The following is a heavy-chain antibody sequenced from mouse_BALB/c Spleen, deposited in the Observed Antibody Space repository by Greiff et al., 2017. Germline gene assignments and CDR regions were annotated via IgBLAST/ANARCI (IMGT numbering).Heavy chain of an antibody. CDR3: ARRGSRRAMDY. D-gene: IGHD1-1*01. CDR2: ISYSGST. V-gene: IGHV3-2*02. J-gene: IGHJ4*01. Sequence: EVQRVESGPGLVKPSQSLSLTCTVTGYSITSDYAWNWIRQFPGNKLEWMGYISYSGSTSYNPSLKSRISITRDTSKNQFFLQLNSVTTEDTATYYCARRGSRRAMDYWGQGTSVTVSS. CDR1: GYSITSDYA.